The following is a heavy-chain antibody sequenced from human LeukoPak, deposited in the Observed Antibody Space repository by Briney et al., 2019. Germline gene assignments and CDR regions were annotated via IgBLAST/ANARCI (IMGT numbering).Heavy chain of an antibody. V-gene: IGHV3-30-3*01. J-gene: IGHJ6*02. Sequence: GWSLTLSCPASGFTFSSYAMHWDRQAPGQGLEWVAVISNDGSNKYYADSVKGRFTIPRDKSNQTPYLQMNRLRAEDTAVYHCARGTPSSSGWLYYGMYVWGQGTTVNGSS. CDR1: GFTFSSYA. CDR2: ISNDGSNK. D-gene: IGHD6-19*01. CDR3: ARGTPSSSGWLYYGMYV.